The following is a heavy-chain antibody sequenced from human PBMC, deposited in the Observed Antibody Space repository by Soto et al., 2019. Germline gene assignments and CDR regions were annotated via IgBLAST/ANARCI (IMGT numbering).Heavy chain of an antibody. D-gene: IGHD1-26*01. J-gene: IGHJ4*02. CDR1: GVTFSSYA. CDR3: ARGIVGATEVGVDY. CDR2: ISDDGSNK. Sequence: QVQLVESGGGVVQPGRSLRVSCAASGVTFSSYAMHWVRQAPGKGLEWVAIISDDGSNKHYADSVKGRFTISRDHSENTLYLQMNSLRAEDTAMYYCARGIVGATEVGVDYWGQGTLVTVSS. V-gene: IGHV3-30-3*01.